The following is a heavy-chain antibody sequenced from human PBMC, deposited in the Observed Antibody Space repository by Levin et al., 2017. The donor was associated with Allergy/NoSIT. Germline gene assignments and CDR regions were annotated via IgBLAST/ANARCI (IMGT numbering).Heavy chain of an antibody. D-gene: IGHD3-22*01. Sequence: ASVKVSCAASGFTFSSYAMSWVRQAPGKGLEWVSAISGSGGSTYYADSVKGRFTISRDNSKNTLYLQMNSLRAEDTAVYYCAKGGHDSSGYYNPFDYWGQGTLVTVSS. CDR2: ISGSGGST. J-gene: IGHJ4*02. CDR1: GFTFSSYA. CDR3: AKGGHDSSGYYNPFDY. V-gene: IGHV3-23*01.